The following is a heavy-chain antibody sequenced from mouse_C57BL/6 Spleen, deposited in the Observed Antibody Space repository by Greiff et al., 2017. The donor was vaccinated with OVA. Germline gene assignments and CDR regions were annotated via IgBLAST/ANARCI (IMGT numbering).Heavy chain of an antibody. Sequence: EVQLVESGGGLVKPGGSLKLSCAASGFTFSSYAMSWVRQTPEKRLEWVATISDGGSYTYYPDNVKGRFTISRDNAKNNLYLQMSHLKSEDTAMYYCARDQGYGSSYEDWYFDVWGTGTTVTVSS. CDR1: GFTFSSYA. V-gene: IGHV5-4*01. CDR3: ARDQGYGSSYEDWYFDV. J-gene: IGHJ1*03. CDR2: ISDGGSYT. D-gene: IGHD1-1*01.